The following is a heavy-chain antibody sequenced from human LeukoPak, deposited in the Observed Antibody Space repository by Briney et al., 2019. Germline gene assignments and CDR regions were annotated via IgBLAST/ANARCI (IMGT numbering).Heavy chain of an antibody. CDR1: GGTFSSYA. CDR3: AKDRGLLQEFDY. CDR2: IIPILGIA. D-gene: IGHD2-15*01. V-gene: IGHV1-69*04. J-gene: IGHJ4*02. Sequence: GSSVKVSCKASGGTFSSYAISWVRQAPGQGLEWMGRIIPILGIANYAQKFQGRVTITADKSTSTAYMELSSLRSEDTAVYYCAKDRGLLQEFDYWGQGTLVTVSS.